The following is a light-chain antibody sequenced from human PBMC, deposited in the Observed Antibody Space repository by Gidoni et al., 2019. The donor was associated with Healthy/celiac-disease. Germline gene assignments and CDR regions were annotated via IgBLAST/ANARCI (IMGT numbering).Light chain of an antibody. J-gene: IGLJ1*01. CDR3: HSHDSSLSCSV. CDR2: GNS. Sequence: SELTQPPAVSGAPGQRVTIYCTGSSSNIGAGYDVHWDQQLPGTDPKRLIYGNSHRPSGVPVRFSVSKSGTSASLAITGLQAEAEADYYCHSHDSSLSCSVFGTGTKVTVL. V-gene: IGLV1-40*01. CDR1: SSNIGAGYD.